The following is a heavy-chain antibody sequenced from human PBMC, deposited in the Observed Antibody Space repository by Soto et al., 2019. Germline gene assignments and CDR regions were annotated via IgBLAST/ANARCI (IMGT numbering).Heavy chain of an antibody. Sequence: SETLSLTCTVSGGSTSSSYWSWIRQPPGKGPEWIGSMSDSGNSMYNPSLESRVTMSVDTSRNQFSLKLASVTAADTAIYYCARHICSSTTCRKYFYMDVWGKGTSVTVSS. CDR1: GGSTSSSY. CDR2: MSDSGNS. D-gene: IGHD2-2*01. V-gene: IGHV4-59*08. J-gene: IGHJ6*03. CDR3: ARHICSSTTCRKYFYMDV.